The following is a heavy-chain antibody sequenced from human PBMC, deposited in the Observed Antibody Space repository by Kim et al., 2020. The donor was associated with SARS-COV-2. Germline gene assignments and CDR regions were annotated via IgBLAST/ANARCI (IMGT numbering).Heavy chain of an antibody. CDR1: GFTFSSYG. Sequence: GGSLRLSCAASGFTFSSYGMHWVRQAPGKGLEGVAVIWYDGSNKYYADSVKGRFTISRDNSKNTLYLQMNSLRAEDTAVYYCAKAPHYYGSGSYYYYYYYGMDVWGQGTTVTVSS. CDR2: IWYDGSNK. J-gene: IGHJ6*02. V-gene: IGHV3-33*06. D-gene: IGHD3-10*01. CDR3: AKAPHYYGSGSYYYYYYYGMDV.